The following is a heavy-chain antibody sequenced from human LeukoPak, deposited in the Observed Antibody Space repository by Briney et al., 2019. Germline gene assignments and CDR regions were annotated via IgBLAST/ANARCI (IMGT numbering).Heavy chain of an antibody. J-gene: IGHJ6*02. Sequence: LAGGSLRLSCAASGFTFSNYGMHWVRQAPGKGLEWVADISYDGSNTYYADSVKGRFTISRDNSKNTLYLQMNSLRAEDTALYYCARDLLTVAMSYYGMDVWGQGTTVTVSS. CDR3: ARDLLTVAMSYYGMDV. D-gene: IGHD1-26*01. CDR1: GFTFSNYG. V-gene: IGHV3-30*03. CDR2: ISYDGSNT.